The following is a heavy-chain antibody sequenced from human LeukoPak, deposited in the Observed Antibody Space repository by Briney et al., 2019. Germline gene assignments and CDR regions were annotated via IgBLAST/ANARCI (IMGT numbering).Heavy chain of an antibody. V-gene: IGHV3-66*01. CDR1: GFTVSSNY. CDR2: IYSGGST. CDR3: ARDAVGATHAFDI. Sequence: GGSLRLSCAASGFTVSSNYMSWVRQAPGKGLEWVSVIYSGGSTYYADSVKGRFTISRDNSENTLYLQMNSLRAEDTAVYYCARDAVGATHAFDIWGQGTMVTVSS. D-gene: IGHD1-26*01. J-gene: IGHJ3*02.